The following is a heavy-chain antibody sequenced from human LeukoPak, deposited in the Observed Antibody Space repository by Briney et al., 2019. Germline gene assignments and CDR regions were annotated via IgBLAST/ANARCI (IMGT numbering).Heavy chain of an antibody. CDR2: ISYDGSNK. V-gene: IGHV3-30*18. CDR1: GFTFSSYG. Sequence: PGGSLRLSCAASGFTFSSYGMHWVRQAPGKGLEWVAAISYDGSNKYYADSVKGRFTISRDNSKNTLYLQMNSLRAEDTAVYYCAKLGTYCSGGSCPNWSDPWGQGTLVTVSS. CDR3: AKLGTYCSGGSCPNWSDP. D-gene: IGHD2-15*01. J-gene: IGHJ5*02.